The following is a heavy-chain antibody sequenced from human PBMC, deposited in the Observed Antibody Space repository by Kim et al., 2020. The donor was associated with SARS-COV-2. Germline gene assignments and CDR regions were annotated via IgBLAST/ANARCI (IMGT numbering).Heavy chain of an antibody. V-gene: IGHV3-33*05. Sequence: GGSLRLSCAASGFTFSSYGMHWVRQAPGKGLEWVAVISYDGSNKYYADSVKGRFTISRDNSKNTLYLQMNSLRAEDTAVYYCARDPDRRYSSSWYFDYWGQGTLVTVSS. D-gene: IGHD6-13*01. CDR2: ISYDGSNK. CDR3: ARDPDRRYSSSWYFDY. J-gene: IGHJ4*02. CDR1: GFTFSSYG.